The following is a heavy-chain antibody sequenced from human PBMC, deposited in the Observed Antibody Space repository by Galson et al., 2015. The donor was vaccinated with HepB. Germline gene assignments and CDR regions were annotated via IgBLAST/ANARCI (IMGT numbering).Heavy chain of an antibody. D-gene: IGHD3-10*01. V-gene: IGHV4-38-2*02. CDR3: ASPLSGSGAFDI. Sequence: ETLSLTCTVSGYSISSGYYWGWIRQPPGKGLEWIGSIYHSGSTYYNPSLKSRVTISVDTSKNQFSLKLSPVTAADTAVYYCASPLSGSGAFDIWGQGTMVTVSS. CDR2: IYHSGST. CDR1: GYSISSGYY. J-gene: IGHJ3*02.